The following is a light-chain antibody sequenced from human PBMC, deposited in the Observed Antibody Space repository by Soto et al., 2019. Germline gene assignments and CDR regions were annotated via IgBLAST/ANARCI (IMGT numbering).Light chain of an antibody. CDR1: SSNIGAGYD. CDR2: GDT. Sequence: QLVLTQPPSMSGAPGQRVTISCTGSSSNIGAGYDVHWYQQLPGTAPKLLIYGDTNRPSGVPDRFSGSKSGTSASLAITGLQAEDEADYYCQSHDSILTGYVFGTGTKLTVL. J-gene: IGLJ1*01. CDR3: QSHDSILTGYV. V-gene: IGLV1-40*01.